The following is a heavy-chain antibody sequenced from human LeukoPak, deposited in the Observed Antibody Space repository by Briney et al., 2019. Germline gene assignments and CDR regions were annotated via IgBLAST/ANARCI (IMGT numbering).Heavy chain of an antibody. Sequence: GESLKISCKGSGYSFISYWIAWVRQMPGKGLEWMGIVYSDDSDARYSPSFQGQVTISADKPISTAHLQWSSLRASDTAMYYCARLHYYDTSGAPGAFDFWGQGTVVTVSS. V-gene: IGHV5-51*01. CDR2: VYSDDSDA. CDR3: ARLHYYDTSGAPGAFDF. CDR1: GYSFISYW. J-gene: IGHJ3*01. D-gene: IGHD3-22*01.